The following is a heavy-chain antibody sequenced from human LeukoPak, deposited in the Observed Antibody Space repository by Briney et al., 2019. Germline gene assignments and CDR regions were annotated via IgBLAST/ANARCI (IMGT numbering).Heavy chain of an antibody. CDR3: ARVHGSRVGAPGGAFDY. D-gene: IGHD1-26*01. J-gene: IGHJ4*02. CDR1: GYSISSGYY. Sequence: SETLSLTCTVSGYSISSGYYWGWIRQPPGKGLEWIGSIYHSGSTYYNPSLKSRVTISVDTSKNQFSLKLSSVTAADTAVYYCARVHGSRVGAPGGAFDYWGQGTLVTVSS. V-gene: IGHV4-38-2*02. CDR2: IYHSGST.